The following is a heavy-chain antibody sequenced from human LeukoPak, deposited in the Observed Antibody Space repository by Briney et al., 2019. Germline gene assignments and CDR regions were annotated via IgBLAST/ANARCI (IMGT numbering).Heavy chain of an antibody. Sequence: SETLSLTCAVSGASISSYYWGWIRQPPGKGLEWIGYIYYSGTTSYNPSLKSRVTMSLDTSKNQFSLKLSSLTAADTGVYYCASGILTGFYSVDVWGQGTMVTVSS. J-gene: IGHJ3*01. CDR2: IYYSGTT. CDR1: GASISSYY. CDR3: ASGILTGFYSVDV. V-gene: IGHV4-59*01. D-gene: IGHD3-9*01.